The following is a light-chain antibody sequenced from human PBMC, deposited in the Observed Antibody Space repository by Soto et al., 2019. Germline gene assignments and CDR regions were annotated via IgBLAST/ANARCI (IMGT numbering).Light chain of an antibody. CDR1: QSVSSNY. J-gene: IGKJ1*01. CDR3: QQYGSSYPWT. V-gene: IGKV3-20*01. Sequence: EIVLTQSPGTLSFSPGERATLSCRASQSVSSNYLAWYQQKPGQAPRLLIHGASSRATGIPDRFSGSGSGTDFTLTIRRLEPEDFAVYFCQQYGSSYPWTFGQGTKV. CDR2: GAS.